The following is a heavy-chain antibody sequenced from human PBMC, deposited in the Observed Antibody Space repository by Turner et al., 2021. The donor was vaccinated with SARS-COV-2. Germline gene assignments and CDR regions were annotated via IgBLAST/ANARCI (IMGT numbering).Heavy chain of an antibody. V-gene: IGHV1-24*01. CDR3: STGYEVRGNWFDN. J-gene: IGHJ5*02. Sequence: HVQLVQYGAEVKKPGAAVKVSCKIPGYTLTDLSMYWVRQDPGKGLEWMGAFAHEDGETIYAQNFQGKVTMTEETSEDKGHMEEDSVGYDYTKVYCYSTGYEVRGNWFDNWGQGTLVTVSS. D-gene: IGHD3-3*01. CDR2: FAHEDGET. CDR1: GYTLTDLS.